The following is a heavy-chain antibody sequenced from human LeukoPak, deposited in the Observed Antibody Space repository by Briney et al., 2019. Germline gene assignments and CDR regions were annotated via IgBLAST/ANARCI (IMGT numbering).Heavy chain of an antibody. J-gene: IGHJ5*02. CDR3: ARETGDKDRGRVANWFDP. D-gene: IGHD7-27*01. Sequence: GGSLRLSCAVSGFTFSTYNMNWVRQAPGRGLQWVSYISSSGNNKYYADSVRGRFTISRDNAKNSLYLQMNSLRDEDTAVYYCARETGDKDRGRVANWFDPWGQGTLVTVSS. V-gene: IGHV3-48*02. CDR1: GFTFSTYN. CDR2: ISSSGNNK.